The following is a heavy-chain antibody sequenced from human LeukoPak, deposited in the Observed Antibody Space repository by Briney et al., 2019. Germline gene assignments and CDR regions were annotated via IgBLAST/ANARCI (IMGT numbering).Heavy chain of an antibody. CDR3: VRVTLYYYDSESYYFFEH. Sequence: PGGSLRLSCEASGFTFTTYWLGWVRQPPGKGLEWVANIKQDGTEKYYVDSVKGRFIISRDNAKNSLYLQMNTLRVEDTAIYYCVRVTLYYYDSESYYFFEHWGQGTPVTASS. CDR1: GFTFTTYW. D-gene: IGHD3-10*01. CDR2: IKQDGTEK. V-gene: IGHV3-7*01. J-gene: IGHJ4*02.